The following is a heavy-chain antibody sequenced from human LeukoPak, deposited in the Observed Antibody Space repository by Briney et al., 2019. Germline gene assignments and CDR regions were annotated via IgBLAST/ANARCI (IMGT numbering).Heavy chain of an antibody. Sequence: SETLSLTCTVSGGSISSYYWSWLRQPPGKGLEWIGYIYYSGSTNYNPSLKSRVTISVDTSKNQFSLKLSSVTAADTAVYYCAALWFGEFLFDYWGQGTLVTVSS. V-gene: IGHV4-59*01. CDR3: AALWFGEFLFDY. CDR1: GGSISSYY. CDR2: IYYSGST. D-gene: IGHD3-10*01. J-gene: IGHJ4*02.